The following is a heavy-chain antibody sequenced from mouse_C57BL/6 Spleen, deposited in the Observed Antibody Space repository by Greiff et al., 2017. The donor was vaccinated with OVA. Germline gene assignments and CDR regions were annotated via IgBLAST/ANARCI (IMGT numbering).Heavy chain of an antibody. D-gene: IGHD2-4*01. Sequence: EVHLVESGPGMVKPSQSLSLTCTVPGYSITSGYDWHWIRHFPGNKLEWMGYISYSGSTNYNPSLKSRISITHDTSKNHFFLKLNSVTTEDTATYYCARGRDYDGWFAYWGQGTLVTVSA. J-gene: IGHJ3*01. CDR1: GYSITSGYD. V-gene: IGHV3-1*01. CDR2: ISYSGST. CDR3: ARGRDYDGWFAY.